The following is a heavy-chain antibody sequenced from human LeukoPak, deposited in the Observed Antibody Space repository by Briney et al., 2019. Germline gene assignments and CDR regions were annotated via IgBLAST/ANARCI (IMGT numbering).Heavy chain of an antibody. CDR2: IYYSGST. Sequence: PSETLSLTCTVSGGSISSSSNYWGWIRQPPGKGLEWIGYIYYSGSTSYNPSLKSRVTISVDTSKSQFSLNLSSVTAADTAVYYCARQGARGYSSYWFDPWGQGTLVTVSS. V-gene: IGHV4-61*05. CDR3: ARQGARGYSSYWFDP. J-gene: IGHJ5*02. D-gene: IGHD6-6*01. CDR1: GGSISSSSNY.